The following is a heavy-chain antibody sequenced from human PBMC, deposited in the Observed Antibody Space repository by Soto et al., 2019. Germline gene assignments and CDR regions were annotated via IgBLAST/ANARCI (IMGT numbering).Heavy chain of an antibody. CDR1: GGTFSSYA. Sequence: SVKVSCKASGGTFSSYAISWVRQAPGQGLEWMGGIIPIFGTANYAQKFQGRVTITADESTSTAYMELSSLRSEDTAVYYCARDLFGERGYSYGPPGYNWFDPWGQGTLVTVSS. CDR3: ARDLFGERGYSYGPPGYNWFDP. J-gene: IGHJ5*02. D-gene: IGHD5-18*01. V-gene: IGHV1-69*13. CDR2: IIPIFGTA.